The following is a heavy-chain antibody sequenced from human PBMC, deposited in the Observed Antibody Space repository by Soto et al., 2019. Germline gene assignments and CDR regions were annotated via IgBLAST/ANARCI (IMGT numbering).Heavy chain of an antibody. CDR3: ARHGEYYYGMDV. V-gene: IGHV3-21*01. Sequence: EVQLVESGGGLVKPGGSLRLSCAASGFTFSSYSMNWVRQAPGKGLEWVSSISSSSSYIYYADSVKGRFTISRDNAKNSLYLQMNSLRAEVTAVYYCARHGEYYYGMDVWGQGTTVTVSS. D-gene: IGHD3-10*01. CDR1: GFTFSSYS. J-gene: IGHJ6*02. CDR2: ISSSSSYI.